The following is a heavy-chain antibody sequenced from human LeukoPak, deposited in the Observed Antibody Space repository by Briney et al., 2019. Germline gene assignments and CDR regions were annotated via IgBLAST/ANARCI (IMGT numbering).Heavy chain of an antibody. V-gene: IGHV3-49*04. Sequence: QPGGSLGLSCTASGFTFSSYGMHWVRQAPGKGLEWVGFIRSKAYGGTTEYAASVKGRFTISRDDSKSIAYLQMNSLKTEDTAVYYCTRDHHTAKGYWGQGTLVTVSS. D-gene: IGHD5-18*01. CDR3: TRDHHTAKGY. J-gene: IGHJ4*02. CDR1: GFTFSSYG. CDR2: IRSKAYGGTT.